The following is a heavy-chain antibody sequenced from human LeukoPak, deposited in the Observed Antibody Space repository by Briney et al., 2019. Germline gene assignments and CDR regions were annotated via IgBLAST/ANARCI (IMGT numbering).Heavy chain of an antibody. Sequence: ASVKVSSKASGYTFTSYYIHWVRQAPGQGLEWMGIINPSAGSTTYAQKFQGRVTMTRDTSTSTVYMELSSLRSEDTAVYYCARDPNDDRGFVYGMDVWGQGTTVTVSS. V-gene: IGHV1-46*01. D-gene: IGHD3-22*01. CDR1: GYTFTSYY. J-gene: IGHJ6*02. CDR3: ARDPNDDRGFVYGMDV. CDR2: INPSAGST.